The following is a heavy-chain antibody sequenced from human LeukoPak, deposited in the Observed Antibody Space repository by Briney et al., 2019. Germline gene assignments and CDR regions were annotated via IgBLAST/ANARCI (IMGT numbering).Heavy chain of an antibody. Sequence: GASVKVSCKASGYTFTGYYMHWVRQAPGQGLEWMGWINPNSGGTNYAQKFQGRVTMTRDTSISTAYMELSRLRSDDTAVYYCASFSGGSYQDTFDYWGQGTLVTVSS. CDR1: GYTFTGYY. J-gene: IGHJ4*02. D-gene: IGHD1-26*01. V-gene: IGHV1-2*02. CDR2: INPNSGGT. CDR3: ASFSGGSYQDTFDY.